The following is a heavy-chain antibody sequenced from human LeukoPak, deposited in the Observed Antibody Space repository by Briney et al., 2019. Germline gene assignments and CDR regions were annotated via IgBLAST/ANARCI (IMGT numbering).Heavy chain of an antibody. Sequence: PGGSLRLSCAASGFTFSSYAMSWVRQAPGKGLEWVSAISGSGGSTYYADSVKGRFTISRDNSKNTLYLQMNSLRAEDTAVYYCAKASLAMYYDFWSGYYTGDYWGQGTLVTVSS. D-gene: IGHD3-3*01. V-gene: IGHV3-23*01. CDR2: ISGSGGST. CDR1: GFTFSSYA. J-gene: IGHJ4*02. CDR3: AKASLAMYYDFWSGYYTGDY.